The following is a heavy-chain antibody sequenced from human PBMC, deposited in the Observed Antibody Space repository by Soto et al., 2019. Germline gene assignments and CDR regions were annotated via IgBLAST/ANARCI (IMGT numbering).Heavy chain of an antibody. CDR2: INPSGGST. Sequence: ASVKVSCKASGYTFTSYYMQWVRQAPGQGLEWMGIINPSGGSTTYAQKFQGRVTMTRDTSTSTVYMELSSLRSEDTAVYYCARAAYDTSGYHESPFDYWGQGTLVTVST. J-gene: IGHJ4*02. CDR1: GYTFTSYY. V-gene: IGHV1-46*01. D-gene: IGHD3-22*01. CDR3: ARAAYDTSGYHESPFDY.